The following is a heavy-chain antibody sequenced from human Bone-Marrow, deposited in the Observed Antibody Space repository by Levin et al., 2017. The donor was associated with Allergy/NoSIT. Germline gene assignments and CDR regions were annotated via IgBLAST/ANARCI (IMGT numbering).Heavy chain of an antibody. Sequence: SETLSLTCAVYGGSFSGYYWSWIRQPPGKGLEWIGEINHSGSTNYNPSLKSRVTISVDTSKNQFSLKLSSVTAADTAVYYCARIPHAIRYCSSTSCPSNYYYYMDVWGKGTTVTVSS. J-gene: IGHJ6*03. CDR1: GGSFSGYY. CDR2: INHSGST. V-gene: IGHV4-34*01. CDR3: ARIPHAIRYCSSTSCPSNYYYYMDV. D-gene: IGHD2-2*01.